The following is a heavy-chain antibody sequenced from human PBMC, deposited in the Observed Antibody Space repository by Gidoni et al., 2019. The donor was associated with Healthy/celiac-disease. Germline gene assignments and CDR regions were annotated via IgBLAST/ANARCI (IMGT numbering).Heavy chain of an antibody. CDR1: GGSFSGYY. J-gene: IGHJ4*02. V-gene: IGHV4-34*01. CDR3: ARGGGSYCSGGSCYPNQSTNFDY. Sequence: QVQLQQWGAGLLKPSETLSLTCAVYGGSFSGYYWSWIRQPPGKGLEWIGEINHSGSTNYNPSLKSRVTISVDTSKNQFSLKLSSVTAADTAVYYCARGGGSYCSGGSCYPNQSTNFDYWGQGTLVTVSS. D-gene: IGHD2-15*01. CDR2: INHSGST.